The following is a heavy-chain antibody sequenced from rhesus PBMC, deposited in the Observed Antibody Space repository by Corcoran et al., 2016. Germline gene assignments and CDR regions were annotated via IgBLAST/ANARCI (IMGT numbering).Heavy chain of an antibody. Sequence: EVQLVQSGAEVKKPGASVKISCKASGYTFTDSYLHWVRQAPGKGLEWIGRVDHEEGERITGQNFQNSITNPADTAMDTAYMELTSLRAEDTAVYDWTTGGNHFDYWGQGALVTVSS. J-gene: IGHJ4*01. CDR1: GYTFTDSY. V-gene: IGHV1-111*02. D-gene: IGHD3-9*01. CDR2: VDHEEGER. CDR3: TTGGNHFDY.